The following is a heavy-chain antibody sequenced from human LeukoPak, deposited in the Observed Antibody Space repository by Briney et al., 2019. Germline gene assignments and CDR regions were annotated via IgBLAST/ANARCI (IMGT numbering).Heavy chain of an antibody. CDR3: ARVIVGATTADY. CDR2: ISAYNGNT. Sequence: ASVKVSCKASLCTHITYGLRELRQAPGQGLEWMGWISAYNGNTNYAQKLRGRVTMTTDTSTSTAYMELRSLRSDDTAVYFCARVIVGATTADYWGQGTLVTVSS. V-gene: IGHV1-18*01. D-gene: IGHD1-26*01. CDR1: LCTHITYG. J-gene: IGHJ4*02.